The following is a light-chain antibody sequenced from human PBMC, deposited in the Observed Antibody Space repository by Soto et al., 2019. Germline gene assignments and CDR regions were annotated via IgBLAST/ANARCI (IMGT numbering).Light chain of an antibody. CDR2: DAS. CDR1: QSISNW. Sequence: DIQMTQSLSTLSASFGDRDTISCRASQSISNWLAWYQQKPGRAPKLLMSDASSLERGVPSRFSGSGSGTEFTLTISSLQPDDFAVYYCQQHSNCSRTFGQGTKVDIK. V-gene: IGKV1-5*01. CDR3: QQHSNCSRT. J-gene: IGKJ1*01.